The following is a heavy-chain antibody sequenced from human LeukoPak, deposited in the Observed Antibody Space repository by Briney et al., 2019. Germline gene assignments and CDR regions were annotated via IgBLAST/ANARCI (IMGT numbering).Heavy chain of an antibody. CDR3: SRIAVADPNWFDP. CDR2: ISGSGGST. V-gene: IGHV3-23*01. D-gene: IGHD6-19*01. Sequence: PGGSLRLSCAASGFTFSSYAMSWVRQAPGQGLEWVSAISGSGGSTYYANSVKGRFTTSRDNSKNTLYLQMNSLRAEDTAVYYCSRIAVADPNWFDPWGQGTLVTVSS. J-gene: IGHJ5*02. CDR1: GFTFSSYA.